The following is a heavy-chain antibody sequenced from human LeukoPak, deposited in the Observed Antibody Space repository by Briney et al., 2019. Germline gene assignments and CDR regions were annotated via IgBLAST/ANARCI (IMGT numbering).Heavy chain of an antibody. D-gene: IGHD3-3*01. CDR3: VRERNNFWSGHHSIFDS. CDR1: GFIFSDHW. J-gene: IGHJ4*02. Sequence: GGSLRLSCAASGFIFSDHWMHWVRQAPGKGLVWLSRINNDGSSTIYADSVKGRFTFSRDNAENTLFLEMSSLRVEDTAVYYCVRERNNFWSGHHSIFDSWGQGILVTVSS. CDR2: INNDGSST. V-gene: IGHV3-74*01.